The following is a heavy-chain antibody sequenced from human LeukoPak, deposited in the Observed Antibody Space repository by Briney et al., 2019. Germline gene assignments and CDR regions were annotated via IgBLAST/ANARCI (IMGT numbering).Heavy chain of an antibody. J-gene: IGHJ4*02. CDR3: ARGDSDDSGDFRTFEF. CDR2: IIPVLDVA. Sequence: SVKVSCKVSGGTNYALSWVRQAPGQGLEWMGGIIPVLDVANSAQKFQGRVTFTADKSTNTAYMELSSLRSEDTAMYFCARGDSDDSGDFRTFEFWGQGTRVTVSS. V-gene: IGHV1-69*10. CDR1: GGTNYA. D-gene: IGHD4-17*01.